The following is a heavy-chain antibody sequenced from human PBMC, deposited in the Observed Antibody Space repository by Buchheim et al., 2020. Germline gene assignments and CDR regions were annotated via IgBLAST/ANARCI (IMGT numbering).Heavy chain of an antibody. J-gene: IGHJ4*02. D-gene: IGHD3-3*01. Sequence: EVQLVESGGGLVKPGGSLRLSCAASGFTFSSYSMNWVRPAPGKGLEWVSSISSSSSYIYYADSVKGRFTISRDNAKNTLYPQMNSLRAEDTAVYYCASLSMYYDFWSGPRLDYWGQGTL. V-gene: IGHV3-21*01. CDR3: ASLSMYYDFWSGPRLDY. CDR2: ISSSSSYI. CDR1: GFTFSSYS.